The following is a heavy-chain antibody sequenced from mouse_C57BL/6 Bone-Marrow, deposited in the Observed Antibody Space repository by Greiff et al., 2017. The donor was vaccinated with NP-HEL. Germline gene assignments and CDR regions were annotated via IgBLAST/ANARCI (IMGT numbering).Heavy chain of an antibody. Sequence: EVQGVESGGGLVKPGGSLKLSCAASGFTFSSYAMSWVRQTPEKRLEWVATISDGGSYTYYPDNVKGRFTLSRDNAKNNLYLQMSHLKSEDTAMYYCARDRNEYYAMDYWGQGTSVTVSS. J-gene: IGHJ4*01. V-gene: IGHV5-4*01. CDR1: GFTFSSYA. CDR2: ISDGGSYT. CDR3: ARDRNEYYAMDY.